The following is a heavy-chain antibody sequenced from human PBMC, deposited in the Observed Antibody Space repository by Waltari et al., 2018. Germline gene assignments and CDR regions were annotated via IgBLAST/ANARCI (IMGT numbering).Heavy chain of an antibody. J-gene: IGHJ3*02. CDR2: VYDGGFT. CDR3: VRDLRYCSGGVCYNGAFEI. CDR1: GGSIFGYY. D-gene: IGHD2-8*02. Sequence: QVPLQESGPRLAKPSETLSLTCNVSGGSIFGYYWSWIRQPPGKGLEWIGYVYDGGFTSYNPSLSSRVTILVDTSTNQFSLKVMSVTAADTAVYYCVRDLRYCSGGVCYNGAFEIWGQGTMVTVSS. V-gene: IGHV4-59*12.